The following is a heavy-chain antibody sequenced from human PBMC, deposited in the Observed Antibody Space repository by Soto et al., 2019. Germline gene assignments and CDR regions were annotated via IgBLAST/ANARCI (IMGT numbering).Heavy chain of an antibody. J-gene: IGHJ6*02. V-gene: IGHV1-2*02. Sequence: GASVKVSCKASGYTFTGYYMHWVRQAPGQGLEWMGWINPNSGGTNYAQKFQGRVTMTRDTSISTAYMELSRLRSDDTAVYYCARELWFGEFTGPLHYYYGMDVWGQGTTVTVSS. D-gene: IGHD3-10*01. CDR2: INPNSGGT. CDR3: ARELWFGEFTGPLHYYYGMDV. CDR1: GYTFTGYY.